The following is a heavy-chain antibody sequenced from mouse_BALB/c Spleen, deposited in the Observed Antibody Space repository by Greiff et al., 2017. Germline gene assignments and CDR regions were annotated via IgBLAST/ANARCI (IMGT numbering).Heavy chain of an antibody. D-gene: IGHD2-1*01. Sequence: QVQLKQSGAELVRPGASVTLSCKASGYTFTDYEMHWVKQTPVHGLEWIGAIDPETGGTAYNQKFKGKATLTADKSSSTAYMELRSLTSEDSAVYYCTRRGNYDFDYWGQGTTLTVSS. J-gene: IGHJ2*01. V-gene: IGHV1-15*01. CDR3: TRRGNYDFDY. CDR2: IDPETGGT. CDR1: GYTFTDYE.